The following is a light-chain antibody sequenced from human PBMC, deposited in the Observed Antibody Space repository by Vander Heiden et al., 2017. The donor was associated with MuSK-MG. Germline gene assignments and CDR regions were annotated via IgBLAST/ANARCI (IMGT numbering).Light chain of an antibody. CDR2: EVR. Sequence: QSALTQPASVSGSPGQSITISCTGTSSDVGSHNLVSWYQQQPGKAPKLMIYEVRKRTAGVANRFAGSKSGTTASMTIAGREAEEDADYYCCAEAGSSTWVFGGGTKLTVL. J-gene: IGLJ3*02. V-gene: IGLV2-23*02. CDR3: CAEAGSSTWV. CDR1: SSDVGSHNL.